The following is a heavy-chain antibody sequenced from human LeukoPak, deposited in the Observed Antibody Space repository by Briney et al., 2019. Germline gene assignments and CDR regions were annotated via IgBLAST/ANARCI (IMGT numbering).Heavy chain of an antibody. J-gene: IGHJ3*02. D-gene: IGHD2-21*01. CDR2: IYTSGST. Sequence: SETLSLTCTVSGGSISSYYWSWIRQPPGKGLEWIGRIYTSGSTNYNPSLKSRVTMSVDTSKNQFSLKLSSVTAADTAVYYCARQPAPGDDAFDIWGQGTMVTVSS. CDR3: ARQPAPGDDAFDI. V-gene: IGHV4-4*07. CDR1: GGSISSYY.